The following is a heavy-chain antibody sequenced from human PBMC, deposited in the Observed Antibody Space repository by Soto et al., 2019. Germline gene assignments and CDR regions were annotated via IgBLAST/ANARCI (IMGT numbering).Heavy chain of an antibody. V-gene: IGHV4-34*01. CDR2: INHSGST. J-gene: IGHJ6*02. D-gene: IGHD3-3*01. CDR3: ARDSLVSYDFWSPSNYYYYGMDV. Sequence: PSETLSLTCAVYGGSFSGYYWSWIRQPPGKGLEWIGEINHSGSTNYNPSLKSRVTISVDTSKNQFSLKLSSVTAADTAVYYCARDSLVSYDFWSPSNYYYYGMDVWGQGTTVTVSS. CDR1: GGSFSGYY.